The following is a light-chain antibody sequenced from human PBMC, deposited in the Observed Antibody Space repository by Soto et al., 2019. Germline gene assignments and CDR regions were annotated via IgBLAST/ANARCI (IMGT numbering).Light chain of an antibody. CDR2: GTS. Sequence: EIVLTQSPGTLSLSPGERATLSCRASQSLSSTYLAWYQQKPGQAPRLLIYGTSPRATGIPDRFSGSGSGTDFTLTISRLEPEDFAVYFCQQYDRSLYTFGQGTKLEIK. CDR1: QSLSSTY. V-gene: IGKV3-20*01. CDR3: QQYDRSLYT. J-gene: IGKJ2*01.